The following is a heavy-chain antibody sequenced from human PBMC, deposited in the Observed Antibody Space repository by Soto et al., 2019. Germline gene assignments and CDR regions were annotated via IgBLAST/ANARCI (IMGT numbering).Heavy chain of an antibody. Sequence: QVQLVESGGGVVQPGRSLTLSCAASGFTFSNCGMHWVRQAPGKGLEWVAVILNDGSNRYHADSVKDRFTISRDNSKNTLYLQMNSLRAEDTAVYYCARDDEYSGNGMDVWGQGTTVTVS. V-gene: IGHV3-33*01. CDR3: ARDDEYSGNGMDV. CDR1: GFTFSNCG. J-gene: IGHJ6*02. D-gene: IGHD3-10*01. CDR2: ILNDGSNR.